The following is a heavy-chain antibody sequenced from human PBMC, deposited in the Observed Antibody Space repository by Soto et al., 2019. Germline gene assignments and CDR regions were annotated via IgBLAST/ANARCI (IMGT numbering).Heavy chain of an antibody. CDR2: ISGSGGST. J-gene: IGHJ5*02. CDR1: GFTFSSYA. Sequence: GGSLRLSCAASGFTFSSYAMSWVRQAPGKGLEWVSAISGSGGSTYYADSVKGRFTISRDNSKNTLYLQMNSLRAEDTAVYYCAVLKTDYSIRGGTNWFDPWGQGTLVTVSS. CDR3: AVLKTDYSIRGGTNWFDP. V-gene: IGHV3-23*01. D-gene: IGHD4-4*01.